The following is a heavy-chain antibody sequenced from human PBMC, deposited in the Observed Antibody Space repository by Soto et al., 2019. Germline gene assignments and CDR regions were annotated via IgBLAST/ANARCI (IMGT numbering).Heavy chain of an antibody. CDR2: IYYSGST. CDR3: ASARPYCSSTSCSIP. V-gene: IGHV4-61*01. J-gene: IGHJ5*02. CDR1: GGSVSSGSYY. D-gene: IGHD2-2*01. Sequence: SETLSLTCTASGGSVSSGSYYWSWIRQPPGKGLEWIGYIYYSGSTNYNPSLKSRVTISVDTSKNQFSLKLSSVTAADTAVYYCASARPYCSSTSCSIPWGQGTLVTVSS.